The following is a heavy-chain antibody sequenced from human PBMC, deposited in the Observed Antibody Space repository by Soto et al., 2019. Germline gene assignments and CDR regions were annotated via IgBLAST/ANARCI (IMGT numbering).Heavy chain of an antibody. J-gene: IGHJ4*02. D-gene: IGHD4-17*01. V-gene: IGHV3-15*01. CDR2: IKSKADGGTT. Sequence: LRLSCAASEFTFANAWISWVRQAPVKGLEWVGRIKSKADGGTTDYAAPVKGRFTISRDESQNTLYLQMNSLKTEDTAVYYCTSLYYGHWGQGTLVTVSS. CDR1: EFTFANAW. CDR3: TSLYYGH.